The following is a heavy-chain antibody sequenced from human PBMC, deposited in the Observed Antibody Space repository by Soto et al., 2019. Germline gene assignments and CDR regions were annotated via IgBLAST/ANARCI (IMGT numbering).Heavy chain of an antibody. V-gene: IGHV1-3*01. J-gene: IGHJ4*02. CDR1: GYTFTSYG. Sequence: ASVKVSCKASGYTFTSYGMNWVRQAPGRGLEWMGWINPGNGNTKYSQKFQGRVIIAGDTSASTAYMELSSLRSEDTAVYYCARGGYFDSSNYLAYWGLGTLVTVSS. CDR2: INPGNGNT. D-gene: IGHD3-22*01. CDR3: ARGGYFDSSNYLAY.